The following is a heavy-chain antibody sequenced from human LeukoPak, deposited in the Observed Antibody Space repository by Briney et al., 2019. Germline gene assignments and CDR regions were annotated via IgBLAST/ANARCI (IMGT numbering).Heavy chain of an antibody. D-gene: IGHD3-22*01. Sequence: PGGSLRLSCAASGFTFSSYAMSWVRQAPGKGLEWVSAISGSGGSTYYADSVEGRFTISRDNTRNTLYLQMNSLRYEDTGVYYCAIMHGYYDGSGFWGQWGQGNLVTVSS. J-gene: IGHJ4*02. V-gene: IGHV3-23*01. CDR3: AIMHGYYDGSGFWGQ. CDR1: GFTFSSYA. CDR2: ISGSGGST.